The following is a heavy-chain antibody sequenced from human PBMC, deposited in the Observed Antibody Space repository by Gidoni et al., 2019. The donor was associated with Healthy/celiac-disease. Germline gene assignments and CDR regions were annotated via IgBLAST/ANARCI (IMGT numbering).Heavy chain of an antibody. CDR3: ARVPIAVAGTRGFDP. D-gene: IGHD6-19*01. J-gene: IGHJ5*02. Sequence: QVPLVQSGAAVKKPGASVKVSSKASGSTFTSYAMHWVRQAPGQRLEWMGWINAGNGNTKYSQKFQGRVTITRDTSASTAYMELSSMRSEDTAVYYCARVPIAVAGTRGFDPWGQGTLVTVSS. V-gene: IGHV1-3*01. CDR2: INAGNGNT. CDR1: GSTFTSYA.